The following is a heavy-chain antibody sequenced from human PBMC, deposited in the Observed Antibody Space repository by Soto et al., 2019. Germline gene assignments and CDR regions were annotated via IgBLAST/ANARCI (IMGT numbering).Heavy chain of an antibody. J-gene: IGHJ3*02. CDR2: IYYSGRT. CDR3: ARHVLRFLEWLSGDSFDI. D-gene: IGHD3-3*01. V-gene: IGHV4-59*08. Sequence: SETLSLTCTVSGGSISSYYWSWIRQPPRKGLEWIGYIYYSGRTNYNPSLKSRVTISVDTSKNQFSLRLSSATAADTAVYYCARHVLRFLEWLSGDSFDIWGQGTMVTVSS. CDR1: GGSISSYY.